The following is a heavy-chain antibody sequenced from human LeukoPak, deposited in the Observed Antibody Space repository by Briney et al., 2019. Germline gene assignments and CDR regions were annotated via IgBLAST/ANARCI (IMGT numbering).Heavy chain of an antibody. CDR1: GLTVNSRY. D-gene: IGHD3-10*01. J-gene: IGHJ4*02. V-gene: IGHV3-53*01. CDR2: IYSGGTT. CDR3: ARPASGGLSEDY. Sequence: GGSLRLSCAASGLTVNSRYMSWVRQPPGKGLEWVSIIYSGGTTYYADSVKDRFTISRDNSKNTVYLQMNSLRVEDTAVYYCARPASGGLSEDYWGQGTLVTVSS.